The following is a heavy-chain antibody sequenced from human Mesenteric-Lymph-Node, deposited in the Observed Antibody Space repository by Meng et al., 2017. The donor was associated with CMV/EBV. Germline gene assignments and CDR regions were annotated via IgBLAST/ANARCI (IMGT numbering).Heavy chain of an antibody. CDR1: GGSISSYY. Sequence: SETLSLTCTVSGGSISSYYWSWIRQPPGKGLEWIGYIYYSGSTNYNPSLKSRVTISVDTSKNQFSLNLSSVTAADTAVYYCARGYCSGGSCYRGNFYYYHGMDVWGQGTTVTVSS. D-gene: IGHD2-15*01. CDR3: ARGYCSGGSCYRGNFYYYHGMDV. CDR2: IYYSGST. V-gene: IGHV4-59*12. J-gene: IGHJ6*02.